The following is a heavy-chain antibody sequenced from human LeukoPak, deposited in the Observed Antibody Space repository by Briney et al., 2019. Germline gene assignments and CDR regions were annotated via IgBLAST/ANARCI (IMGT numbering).Heavy chain of an antibody. V-gene: IGHV2-5*01. CDR2: IYWCDDK. D-gene: IGHD2-15*01. CDR1: GFSLSTSGVG. J-gene: IGHJ4*02. CDR3: AHRLMGGIYCSGGSCYMDWNGGFDY. Sequence: SGPTLMKRTQTLTLTCTFSGFSLSTSGVGVGWIRQPPGKALERLALIYWCDDKRSSPSLKSRLTITKDTSKNQVVLTMTNMDPVDTASYYCAHRLMGGIYCSGGSCYMDWNGGFDYWGQGTLVTVSS.